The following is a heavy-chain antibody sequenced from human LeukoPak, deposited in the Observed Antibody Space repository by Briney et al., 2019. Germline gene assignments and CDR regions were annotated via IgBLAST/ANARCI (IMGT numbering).Heavy chain of an antibody. V-gene: IGHV1-69*13. CDR2: IIPIFGTA. D-gene: IGHD1-26*01. CDR1: GGTFSSYA. J-gene: IGHJ4*02. Sequence: SVKVSCKASGGTFSSYAISWVRQAPGQGLEWMGGIIPIFGTANYAQKFQGRVTITADESTSTAYMELSSLRSEDTAVYYCVREGVGATTSDYWGQGTLVTVSS. CDR3: VREGVGATTSDY.